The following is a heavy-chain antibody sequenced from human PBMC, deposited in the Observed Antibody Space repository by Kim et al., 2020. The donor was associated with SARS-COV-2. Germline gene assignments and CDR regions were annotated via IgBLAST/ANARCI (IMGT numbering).Heavy chain of an antibody. CDR3: AGVVRGVIGY. V-gene: IGHV1-18*01. D-gene: IGHD3-10*01. CDR2: NP. J-gene: IGHJ4*02. Sequence: NPNYAQKLQGRVTMTTDTSTSTAYMELRSLRSDDTAVYYCAGVVRGVIGYWGQGTLVTVSS.